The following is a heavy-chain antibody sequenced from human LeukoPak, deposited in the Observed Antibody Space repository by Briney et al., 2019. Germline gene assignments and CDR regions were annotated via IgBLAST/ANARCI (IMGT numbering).Heavy chain of an antibody. D-gene: IGHD2-21*02. CDR1: GGSISSDDKY. CDR3: ARVTRWAGLDF. J-gene: IGHJ4*02. CDR2: IYYSGST. V-gene: IGHV4-30-4*01. Sequence: SETLSLTCNVSGGSISSDDKYWSWIRQPPGKGLEWIGYIYYSGSTCYNPSLKSRLPISVDTSENQFSLHLTSVTAADTAVYFCARVTRWAGLDFWGQGTLVTVSS.